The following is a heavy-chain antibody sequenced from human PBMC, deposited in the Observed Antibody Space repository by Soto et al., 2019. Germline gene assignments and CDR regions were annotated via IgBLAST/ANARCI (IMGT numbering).Heavy chain of an antibody. CDR1: GYTFTSYC. CDR3: AREGGAVAGMFAYPAGDI. J-gene: IGHJ3*02. CDR2: ISAYNGNT. D-gene: IGHD6-19*01. Sequence: ASVKVSCKAPGYTFTSYCISWVRQAPGQGLEWMGWISAYNGNTNYAQKLQGRVTMTTDTSTSTAYMELRSLRSDDTAVYYCAREGGAVAGMFAYPAGDIWGQGTMVTVSS. V-gene: IGHV1-18*01.